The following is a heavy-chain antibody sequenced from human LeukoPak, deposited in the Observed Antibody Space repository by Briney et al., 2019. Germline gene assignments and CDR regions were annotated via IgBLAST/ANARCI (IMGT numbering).Heavy chain of an antibody. J-gene: IGHJ4*02. CDR2: ISGSGGST. CDR3: AQDLREHGDPFDY. Sequence: GRSLRLSCAAPGFTFSSYAMSWVRQTPGKGLEWVSAISGSGGSTYYADSVKGRFTISRDNSKNTLYLQMNSLRAEDTAVYYCAQDLREHGDPFDYWGQGTLVTVSS. CDR1: GFTFSSYA. V-gene: IGHV3-23*01. D-gene: IGHD4-17*01.